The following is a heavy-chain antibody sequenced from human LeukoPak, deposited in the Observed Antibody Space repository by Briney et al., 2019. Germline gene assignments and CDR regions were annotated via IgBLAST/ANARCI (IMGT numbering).Heavy chain of an antibody. J-gene: IGHJ4*02. CDR2: INPNSGGT. D-gene: IGHD6-6*01. Sequence: ASAKVSCKASGYTFTGYYMHWVRQAPGQGLEWMGWINPNSGGTNYAQKFQGWVTMTRDTSISTAYMELSRLRSDDTAVYYCARSGSSSAHFDYWGQGTLVTVSS. V-gene: IGHV1-2*04. CDR1: GYTFTGYY. CDR3: ARSGSSSAHFDY.